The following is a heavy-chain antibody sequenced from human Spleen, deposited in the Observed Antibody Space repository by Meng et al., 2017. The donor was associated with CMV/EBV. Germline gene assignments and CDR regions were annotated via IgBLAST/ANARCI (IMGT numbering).Heavy chain of an antibody. CDR1: GYSFTGYY. CDR2: INPNSGGT. Sequence: ASVKVSCKTAGYSFTGYYMHWVRQAPGQGLEWMGWINPNSGGTNYAQKFQGRVTMTRDTSISTAYMELSRLRSDDTAVYYCAREGGTTGFDYWGQGTLVTVSS. J-gene: IGHJ4*02. D-gene: IGHD1-1*01. V-gene: IGHV1-2*02. CDR3: AREGGTTGFDY.